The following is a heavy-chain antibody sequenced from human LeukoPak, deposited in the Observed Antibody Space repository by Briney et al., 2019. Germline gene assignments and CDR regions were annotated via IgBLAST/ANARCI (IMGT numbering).Heavy chain of an antibody. Sequence: GGSLRLSCAASGFTFSTYWMNWYRQAPGKGLEWVGNINQDASEINYVDSVRGRFTISRDNDKSSLHLQMNSMRAEDTAVYYCAKRSCSSTSCYPYYYYMDVWGKGTTVTVSS. CDR1: GFTFSTYW. CDR2: INQDASEI. D-gene: IGHD2-2*01. V-gene: IGHV3-7*03. J-gene: IGHJ6*03. CDR3: AKRSCSSTSCYPYYYYMDV.